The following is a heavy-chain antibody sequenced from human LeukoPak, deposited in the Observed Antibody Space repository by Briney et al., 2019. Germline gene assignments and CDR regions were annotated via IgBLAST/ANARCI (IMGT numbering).Heavy chain of an antibody. Sequence: ASVKVSCKASGYTFTSYGISWVRQAPGQGLEWMGWISAYNGNTNYAQKLQGRVTMTTGTSTSTAYMELRSLRSDDTAVYYCARISLEELIVVVPAAMGLPDYWGQGTLVTVSS. D-gene: IGHD2-2*01. CDR3: ARISLEELIVVVPAAMGLPDY. V-gene: IGHV1-18*01. J-gene: IGHJ4*02. CDR2: ISAYNGNT. CDR1: GYTFTSYG.